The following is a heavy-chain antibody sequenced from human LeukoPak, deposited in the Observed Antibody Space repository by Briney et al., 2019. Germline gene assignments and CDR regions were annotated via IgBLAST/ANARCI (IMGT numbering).Heavy chain of an antibody. D-gene: IGHD3-3*01. CDR3: ARERGYDFWSGYYGMDV. V-gene: IGHV3-7*05. Sequence: PGGSLRLSCAASGFTFSSYWMSWVRQAPGKGLEWVANIKQDGSEKYYVDSVKGRFTTSRDNAKNSLYLQMNSLRAEDTAVYYCARERGYDFWSGYYGMDVWGQGTTVTVSS. J-gene: IGHJ6*02. CDR2: IKQDGSEK. CDR1: GFTFSSYW.